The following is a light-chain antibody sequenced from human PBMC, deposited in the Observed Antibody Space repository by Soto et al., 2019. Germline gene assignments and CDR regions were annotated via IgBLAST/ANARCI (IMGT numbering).Light chain of an antibody. CDR3: QQYNNWPPWLT. J-gene: IGKJ4*01. CDR2: GAS. CDR1: QSVSSY. Sequence: EIVMTQSPATLSVSPGERATLSCRASQSVSSYLAWYQHKPGQAPRLLIYGASTRATGIPARFSGSGSGTEFTLTISNLQSEDSAVYYCQQYNNWPPWLTFGGGTKVDIK. V-gene: IGKV3-15*01.